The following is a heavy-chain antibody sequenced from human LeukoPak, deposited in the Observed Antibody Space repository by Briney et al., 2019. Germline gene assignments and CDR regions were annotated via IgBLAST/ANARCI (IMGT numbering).Heavy chain of an antibody. CDR3: ARDKGAVGVTRLDY. J-gene: IGHJ4*02. V-gene: IGHV3-21*01. Sequence: PGGSLRLSCAASGFTFSSYSMNWVRQAPGKGLEWVSSISSSSSYIYYADSVKGRFTISRDNAKNSLYLQMNSLRAEDTAVYYCARDKGAVGVTRLDYWGQGTLVTVSS. D-gene: IGHD1-26*01. CDR1: GFTFSSYS. CDR2: ISSSSSYI.